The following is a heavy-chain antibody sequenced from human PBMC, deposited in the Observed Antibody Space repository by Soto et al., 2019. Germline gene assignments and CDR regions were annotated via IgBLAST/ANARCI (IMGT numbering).Heavy chain of an antibody. J-gene: IGHJ4*02. V-gene: IGHV1-3*01. Sequence: QVQLVQSGAEVKKPGASVKVSCKASGYTFTSYAMHWVRQAPGQRLEWMGWINAGNGNTKDSQKFQGRVTITRDTSASTAYMELSSLRSEDSAVYYCARDPGYSYGYNWGQGTLVTVSS. CDR3: ARDPGYSYGYN. D-gene: IGHD5-18*01. CDR2: INAGNGNT. CDR1: GYTFTSYA.